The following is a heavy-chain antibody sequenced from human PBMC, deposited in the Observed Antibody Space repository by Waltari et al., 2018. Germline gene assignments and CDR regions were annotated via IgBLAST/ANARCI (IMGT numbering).Heavy chain of an antibody. D-gene: IGHD3-10*01. CDR2: IIPILGIA. V-gene: IGHV1-69*04. Sequence: QVQLVQSGAEVKKPGSSVKVPCKASGGTFSSYAISWVRQAPGQGLEWMGGIIPILGIANYAQKFQGRVTITADESTSTAYMELSSLRSEDTAVYYCARVLTMVQGVISYFDYWGQGTLVTVSS. CDR1: GGTFSSYA. J-gene: IGHJ4*02. CDR3: ARVLTMVQGVISYFDY.